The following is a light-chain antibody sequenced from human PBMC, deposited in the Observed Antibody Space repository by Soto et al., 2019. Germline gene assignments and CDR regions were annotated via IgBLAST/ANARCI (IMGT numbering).Light chain of an antibody. J-gene: IGKJ1*01. V-gene: IGKV3-20*01. Sequence: IVLTQSPGTLSLSPGERATLSCRASQRISNSYLAWYQQKPGQAPRLLIYGASSRATGIPDRFSGSGSGTDFTLTISRLEPEDFAVYNCQQYGSSLWTVGQGTQ. CDR2: GAS. CDR1: QRISNSY. CDR3: QQYGSSLWT.